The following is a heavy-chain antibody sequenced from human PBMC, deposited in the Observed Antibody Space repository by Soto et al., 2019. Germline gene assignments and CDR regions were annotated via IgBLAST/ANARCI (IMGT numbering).Heavy chain of an antibody. V-gene: IGHV3-23*01. CDR3: ARYIPGVRYYGMDV. CDR2: IGESGTPT. D-gene: IGHD2-2*01. CDR1: GLTFSSYA. J-gene: IGHJ6*02. Sequence: EVQLLESGGGLVQPGGSLSLSCAASGLTFSSYAWKWVRQAPGRGLEWVSLIGESGTPTYYADSVKGRFTTSRDNSGNTLFLEMYSLRAEDTAVYYCARYIPGVRYYGMDVWGQGTTVTVSS.